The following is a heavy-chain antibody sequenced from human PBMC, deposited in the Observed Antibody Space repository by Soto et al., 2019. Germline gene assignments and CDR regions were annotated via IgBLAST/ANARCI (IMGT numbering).Heavy chain of an antibody. Sequence: QVQLVQSGAEVKKPGSSVKVSCKASGGTFSSYAISWVQQAPGQGLEWMGGIIPIFGTANYAQKFQGRVTITADESTSTAYMELSSLRSEDTAVYYCAREADCSGGSCYSGGAFDIWGQGTMVTVSS. V-gene: IGHV1-69*01. CDR3: AREADCSGGSCYSGGAFDI. CDR2: IIPIFGTA. J-gene: IGHJ3*02. D-gene: IGHD2-15*01. CDR1: GGTFSSYA.